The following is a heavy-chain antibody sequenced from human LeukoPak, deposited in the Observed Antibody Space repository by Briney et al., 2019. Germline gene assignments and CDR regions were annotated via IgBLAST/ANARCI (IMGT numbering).Heavy chain of an antibody. CDR2: IYSGGST. V-gene: IGHV3-53*01. Sequence: GGSLRLSCAASGFTVSSNYMSWVRQAPGKGLEWVSVIYSGGSTYYADSVKGRFTISRDNSKNTLYLQMNSLRAEDTAVYYCASLGLPWIRITMVRGVFDYWGQGTLVTVSS. CDR3: ASLGLPWIRITMVRGVFDY. J-gene: IGHJ4*02. CDR1: GFTVSSNY. D-gene: IGHD3-10*01.